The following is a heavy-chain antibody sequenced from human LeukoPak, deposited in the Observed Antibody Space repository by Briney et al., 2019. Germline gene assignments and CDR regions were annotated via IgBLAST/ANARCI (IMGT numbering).Heavy chain of an antibody. J-gene: IGHJ4*02. CDR1: GFIVSSNY. V-gene: IGHV3-53*01. D-gene: IGHD6-19*01. Sequence: GGSLRLSCAASGFIVSSNYMSWVRQAPGKGLEWVSVIFSSGSTYYADSVKGRFTISRDNSKNTLYLQMNSLRAEDTAVYFCAREGYTNGWYRNWGQGTLVTVSS. CDR2: IFSSGST. CDR3: AREGYTNGWYRN.